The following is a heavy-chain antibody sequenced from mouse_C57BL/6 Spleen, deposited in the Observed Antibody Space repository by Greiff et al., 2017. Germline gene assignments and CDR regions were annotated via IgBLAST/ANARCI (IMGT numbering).Heavy chain of an antibody. CDR3: ARSGTAQASWFAY. J-gene: IGHJ3*01. Sequence: QVQLQPSGPELVKPGASVKISCKASGYAFSSSWMNWVKQRPGKGLEWIGRIYPGDGDTNYNGKFKGKATLTADKSSSTAYMQLSSLTSEDSAVYFCARSGTAQASWFAYWGQGTLVTVSA. CDR2: IYPGDGDT. V-gene: IGHV1-82*01. D-gene: IGHD3-2*02. CDR1: GYAFSSSW.